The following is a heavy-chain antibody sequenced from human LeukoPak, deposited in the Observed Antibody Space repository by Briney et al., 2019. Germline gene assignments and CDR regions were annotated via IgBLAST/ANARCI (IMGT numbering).Heavy chain of an antibody. D-gene: IGHD2-15*01. Sequence: ASETLSLTCTVSGGSISSSSYYWGWIRQPPGKGLEWIGSIYYSGSTYYNPSLKSRVTISVDTSKNQFSLQLNSVTPEDTAVYYCARDHRGSGIPHFYYGMDVWGPGTTVTVSS. CDR1: GGSISSSSYY. CDR3: ARDHRGSGIPHFYYGMDV. V-gene: IGHV4-39*02. CDR2: IYYSGST. J-gene: IGHJ6*02.